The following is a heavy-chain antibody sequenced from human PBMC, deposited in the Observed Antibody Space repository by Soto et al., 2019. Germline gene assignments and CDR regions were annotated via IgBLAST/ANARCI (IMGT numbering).Heavy chain of an antibody. D-gene: IGHD3-10*01. V-gene: IGHV4-31*03. CDR2: IYYSGST. CDR3: ARVHMVRGAPNWFVP. Sequence: QVQLQESGPGLVKPSQTLSLTCTVSGGSISSGGYYWSWIRQHPGKGLEWIGYIYYSGSTYYNPSLKSRVTISVDTSKNQFSLKLSSVTAADTAVYYCARVHMVRGAPNWFVPWGQGTLVTVSS. CDR1: GGSISSGGYY. J-gene: IGHJ5*02.